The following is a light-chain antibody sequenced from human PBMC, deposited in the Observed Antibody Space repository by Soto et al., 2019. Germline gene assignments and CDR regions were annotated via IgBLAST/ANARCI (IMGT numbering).Light chain of an antibody. Sequence: QSALTQPASVFGSPGQSITISCTGTSSDVGGYNFVSWYQQHPGKAPKLMIYEVSNRPSGVSNRFSGSKSGNTASLTISGLQPEDEADYYCSSCTTSSTVVFGTGTRSPS. CDR1: SSDVGGYNF. CDR3: SSCTTSSTVV. V-gene: IGLV2-14*03. CDR2: EVS. J-gene: IGLJ1*01.